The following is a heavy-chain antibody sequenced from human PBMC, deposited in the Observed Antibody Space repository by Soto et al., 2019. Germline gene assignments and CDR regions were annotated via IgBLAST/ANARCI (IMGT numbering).Heavy chain of an antibody. J-gene: IGHJ6*02. CDR3: ARDLGRGYSYYGMDA. Sequence: GASVKVACKAAGYTFTSYGISWVRLAPGQGLEWMGWISAYNGNTNYAQKLQGRVTMTTDTSTSTAYMELRSLRSDDTAVYYCARDLGRGYSYYGMDAWGQGTTVTVSS. D-gene: IGHD5-18*01. CDR1: GYTFTSYG. V-gene: IGHV1-18*01. CDR2: ISAYNGNT.